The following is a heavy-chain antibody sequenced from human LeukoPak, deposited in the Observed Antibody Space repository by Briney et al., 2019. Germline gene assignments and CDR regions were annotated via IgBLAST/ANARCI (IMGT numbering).Heavy chain of an antibody. V-gene: IGHV1-2*02. D-gene: IGHD5-18*01. J-gene: IGHJ4*02. CDR2: INPNSGGT. Sequence: GASVKVSCKASGYTFTGYYMHWVRQAPGQGLEWMGWINPNSGGTNYAQKFQGRVTMTRDTSISTAYMELSRLRSDDTAVYYCARLNLAIQLWLSASDYWGQGTLVTVSS. CDR3: ARLNLAIQLWLSASDY. CDR1: GYTFTGYY.